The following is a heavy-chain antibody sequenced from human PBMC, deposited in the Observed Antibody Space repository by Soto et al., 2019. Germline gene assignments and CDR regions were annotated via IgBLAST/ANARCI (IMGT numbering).Heavy chain of an antibody. J-gene: IGHJ4*02. V-gene: IGHV1-24*01. CDR3: ATEHRILTGYWFDY. CDR1: GYTLTELS. D-gene: IGHD3-9*01. Sequence: ASVKVSCKXSGYTLTELSMHWVRQAPGKGLEWMGGFDPEDGETIYAQKFQGRVTMTEDTSTDTAYMELSSLRSEDTAVYYCATEHRILTGYWFDYWGQGTLVTVSS. CDR2: FDPEDGET.